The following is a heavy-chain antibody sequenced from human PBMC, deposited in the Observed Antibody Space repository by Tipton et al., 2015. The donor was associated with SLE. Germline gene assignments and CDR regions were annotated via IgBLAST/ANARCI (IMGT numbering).Heavy chain of an antibody. Sequence: TLSLTCTVSGGSISSYYWSWIRQPPGKGLEWIGYIYYSGSTNYNPSLKSRVTISVDTSKNQFSLKLSSVTAADTAVYYCARYRVCGGDCYYAFDTWGQGTMVTVSS. J-gene: IGHJ3*02. V-gene: IGHV4-59*08. CDR3: ARYRVCGGDCYYAFDT. CDR1: GGSISSYY. D-gene: IGHD2-21*01. CDR2: IYYSGST.